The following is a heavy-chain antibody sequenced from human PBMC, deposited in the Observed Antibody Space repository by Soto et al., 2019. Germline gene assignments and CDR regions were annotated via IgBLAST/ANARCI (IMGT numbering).Heavy chain of an antibody. J-gene: IGHJ3*02. D-gene: IGHD2-2*01. CDR2: ISGSGGST. V-gene: IGHV3-23*01. Sequence: GGSLRLSCAASGFTFSSYAMSWVRQAPGKGLEWVSAISGSGGSTYYADSVKGRFTISRDNSKNTLYLQMNSLRAEDTAVYYCAKDLTIVVVPAASDAFDIWGQGTMVTVSS. CDR3: AKDLTIVVVPAASDAFDI. CDR1: GFTFSSYA.